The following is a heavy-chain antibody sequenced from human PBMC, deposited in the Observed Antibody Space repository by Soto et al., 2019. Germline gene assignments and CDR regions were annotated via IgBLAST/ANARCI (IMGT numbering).Heavy chain of an antibody. CDR2: IIPIFGTP. CDR3: ARGWDHYDSSGLLTWFDP. D-gene: IGHD3-22*01. V-gene: IGHV1-69*13. J-gene: IGHJ5*02. Sequence: GASVKVSCKASGGTFTDLGLHWVRQAPGQGLEWMGGIIPIFGTPNYAQKFQGRVIITADEFTSTAHMELSSLSSEDTAVYYCARGWDHYDSSGLLTWFDPWGQGTLVTVSS. CDR1: GGTFTDLG.